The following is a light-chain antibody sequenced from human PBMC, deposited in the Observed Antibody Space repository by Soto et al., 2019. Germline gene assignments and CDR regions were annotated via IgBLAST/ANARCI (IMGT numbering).Light chain of an antibody. J-gene: IGKJ2*01. V-gene: IGKV3-11*01. Sequence: EIVLTQSPATLSLSPGERATLSCRASQSVSSYLAWYQQKPGQAPRLLIYDASNRATGIPARFSGSGSGTDFTLTISSLEPEDFAVYYCQHYKSWPYTFGQGTKLEIK. CDR1: QSVSSY. CDR3: QHYKSWPYT. CDR2: DAS.